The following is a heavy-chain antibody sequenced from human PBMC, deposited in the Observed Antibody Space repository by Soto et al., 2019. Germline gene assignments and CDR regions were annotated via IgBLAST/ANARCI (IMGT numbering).Heavy chain of an antibody. D-gene: IGHD3-10*01. CDR1: GFTFSSYA. CDR3: ARDLLLWFGELLAGYFDY. CDR2: ISYDGSNK. Sequence: PGGSLRLSCAASGFTFSSYAMHWVRQAPGKGLEWVAVISYDGSNKYYADSVKGRFTISRDNSKNTLYLQMNSLRAEDTAVYYCARDLLLWFGELLAGYFDYWGQGTLVTVSS. J-gene: IGHJ4*02. V-gene: IGHV3-30-3*01.